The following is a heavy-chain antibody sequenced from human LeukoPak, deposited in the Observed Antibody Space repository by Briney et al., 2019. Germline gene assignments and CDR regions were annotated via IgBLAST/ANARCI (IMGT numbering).Heavy chain of an antibody. CDR3: ARGSGGSPDAFDI. CDR2: INPNSGGT. D-gene: IGHD2-15*01. CDR1: GYTFTGYY. J-gene: IGHJ3*02. V-gene: IGHV1-2*02. Sequence: GASVKVSCKASGYTFTGYYMHWARQAPGQGLEWMGWINPNSGGTNYAQKFQGRVTMTRDTSVSTAYMELSRLRSDDTAVYYCARGSGGSPDAFDIWGQGTMVTVSS.